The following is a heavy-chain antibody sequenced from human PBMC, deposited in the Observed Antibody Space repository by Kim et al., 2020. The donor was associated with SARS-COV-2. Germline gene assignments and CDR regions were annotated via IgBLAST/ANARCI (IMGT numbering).Heavy chain of an antibody. Sequence: GGSLRLSCAASGFTFSSYGMHWVRQAPGKGLEWVAVISYDGSNKYYADSVKGRFTISRDNSKNTLYLQMNSLRAEDTAVYYCAKDTSYYDFWSGYLRDSRNYSYYYGMDVWGQGTTVTVSS. CDR1: GFTFSSYG. CDR3: AKDTSYYDFWSGYLRDSRNYSYYYGMDV. D-gene: IGHD3-3*01. CDR2: ISYDGSNK. V-gene: IGHV3-30*18. J-gene: IGHJ6*02.